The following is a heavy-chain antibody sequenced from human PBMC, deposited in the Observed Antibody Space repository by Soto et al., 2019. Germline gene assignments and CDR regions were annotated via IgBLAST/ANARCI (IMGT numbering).Heavy chain of an antibody. D-gene: IGHD6-13*01. J-gene: IGHJ6*02. Sequence: SETLSLTCTLSGGSISSYYWSWIRQPPGKGLEWIGYIYYSGSTNYNPSLKSRVTISVDTSKNQFSLKLSSVTAADTAVYYCAIGEQLVGMDVWGQGTTVTVSS. CDR2: IYYSGST. CDR1: GGSISSYY. CDR3: AIGEQLVGMDV. V-gene: IGHV4-59*01.